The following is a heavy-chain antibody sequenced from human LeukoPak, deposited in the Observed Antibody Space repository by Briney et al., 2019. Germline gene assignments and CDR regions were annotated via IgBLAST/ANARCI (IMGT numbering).Heavy chain of an antibody. CDR3: ARVLGTLGSSFDF. Sequence: SETLSLTCTVSGGSISSGSYYWSWVRQPAGKGLEWIGRIYTSGSTNYNPSLKSRVTISVDTSKNQFSLQLNSVTPEDTAVYYCARVLGTLGSSFDFWGQGTLVTVSS. V-gene: IGHV4-61*02. J-gene: IGHJ4*02. CDR2: IYTSGST. CDR1: GGSISSGSYY. D-gene: IGHD6-13*01.